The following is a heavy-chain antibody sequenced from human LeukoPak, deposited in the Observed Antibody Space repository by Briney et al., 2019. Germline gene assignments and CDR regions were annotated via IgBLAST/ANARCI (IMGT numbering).Heavy chain of an antibody. V-gene: IGHV4-38-2*01. D-gene: IGHD3-22*01. CDR2: IYHSGST. J-gene: IGHJ3*02. CDR3: ARTTNHYDSSGLGDAFDI. Sequence: PSETLSLTCAVSGYSISSGYYWGWIRQPPGKGLEWMGSIYHSGSTYYNPSLKSRVTISVDTSKNQFSLKLSSVTAADTAVYYCARTTNHYDSSGLGDAFDIWGQGSMVTVSS. CDR1: GYSISSGYY.